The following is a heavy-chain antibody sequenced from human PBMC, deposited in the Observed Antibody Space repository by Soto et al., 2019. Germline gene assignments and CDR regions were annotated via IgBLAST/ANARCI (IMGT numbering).Heavy chain of an antibody. CDR3: ARASVRDGYHCDY. D-gene: IGHD5-12*01. CDR2: IIPIFGTA. Sequence: SVKVSCKASGGTFSSYAISWVRQAPGQGLEWMGGIIPIFGTANYAQKFQGRVTITADESTSTAYMELSSLRSEDTAVYYCARASVRDGYHCDYWGQGTLVPVSS. V-gene: IGHV1-69*13. CDR1: GGTFSSYA. J-gene: IGHJ4*02.